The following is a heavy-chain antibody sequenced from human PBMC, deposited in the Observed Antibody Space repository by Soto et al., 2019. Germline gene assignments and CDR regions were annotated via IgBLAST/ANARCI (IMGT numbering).Heavy chain of an antibody. V-gene: IGHV5-10-1*01. D-gene: IGHD1-20*01. CDR2: IDPSDSYT. CDR3: ARGKGRNNPDNFDY. CDR1: GYSFIDYW. Sequence: GASLKICWRGSGYSFIDYWISWVRQMPEKGLEWMGRIDPSDSYTNYSPSFQGHVTISADKSISTAYLQWSSLKASDTAMYYCARGKGRNNPDNFDYWGQGTLVTVSS. J-gene: IGHJ4*02.